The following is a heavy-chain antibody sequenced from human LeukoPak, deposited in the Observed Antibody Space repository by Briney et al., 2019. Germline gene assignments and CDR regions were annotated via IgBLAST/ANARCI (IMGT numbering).Heavy chain of an antibody. J-gene: IGHJ4*02. CDR1: GGSISSYY. Sequence: PSETLSLTCTVSGGSISSYYWSWIRQPPGKGLEWIGYIYYSGSTNYNPSLKSRVTISVDTSKNQFSLKLSSVTAADTAVYYCAREDVNYDSSGYYYGRGHFDYWGQGTLVTVSS. CDR3: AREDVNYDSSGYYYGRGHFDY. CDR2: IYYSGST. V-gene: IGHV4-59*01. D-gene: IGHD3-22*01.